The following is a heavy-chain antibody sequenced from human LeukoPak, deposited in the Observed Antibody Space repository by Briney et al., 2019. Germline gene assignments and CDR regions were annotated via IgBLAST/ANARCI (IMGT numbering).Heavy chain of an antibody. V-gene: IGHV5-51*01. J-gene: IGHJ5*02. CDR2: IYPGDSDT. CDR3: ARRGRYSSGWYNWFDP. D-gene: IGHD6-19*01. CDR1: GYSFTSYW. Sequence: GESLKISCKGSGYSFTSYWIGWVRQMPGEGLEWMGIIYPGDSDTRYSPSFQGQVTISADKSISTAYLQWSSLKASDTAMYYCARRGRYSSGWYNWFDPWGQGTLVTVSS.